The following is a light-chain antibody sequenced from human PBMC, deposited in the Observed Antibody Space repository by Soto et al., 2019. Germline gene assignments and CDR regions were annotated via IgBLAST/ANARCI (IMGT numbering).Light chain of an antibody. V-gene: IGLV2-14*01. Sequence: QSALTQPASVSGSPGQSITISCTGTSSDVGGYKYVSWYQQHPGKAPKVMIYEVSNRPSGVSNRFSGSKSGNTASLTISGVQAEDEAESYCSSYTSSSTVVFVGGTKLT. CDR3: SSYTSSSTVV. CDR1: SSDVGGYKY. J-gene: IGLJ2*01. CDR2: EVS.